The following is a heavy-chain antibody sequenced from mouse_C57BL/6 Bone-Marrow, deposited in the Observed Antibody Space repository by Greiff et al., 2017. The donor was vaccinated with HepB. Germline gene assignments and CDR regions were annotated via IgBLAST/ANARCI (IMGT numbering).Heavy chain of an antibody. CDR2: IYPGSGST. V-gene: IGHV1-55*01. CDR3: ARYYYGSSYDY. Sequence: QVQLQQPGAELVKPGASVKMSCKASGYTFTSYWITWVKQRPGQGLEWIGDIYPGSGSTNYNEKFKSKATLTVDTSSSSAYMQLSSLTSEDSAVYYCARYYYGSSYDYWGQGTTLTVSS. J-gene: IGHJ2*01. D-gene: IGHD1-1*01. CDR1: GYTFTSYW.